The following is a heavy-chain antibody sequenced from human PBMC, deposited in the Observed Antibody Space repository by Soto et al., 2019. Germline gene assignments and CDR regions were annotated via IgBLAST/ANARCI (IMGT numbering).Heavy chain of an antibody. CDR1: GGSISSGGYY. J-gene: IGHJ4*02. Sequence: SETLSLTCTVPGGSISSGGYYWSWIRQHPGKGLEWIGYIYYSGSTYYNPSLKSRVTISVDTSKNQFSLKLSSVTAADTAVYYCATEDRGVYFDYWGQGTLVTVSS. CDR2: IYYSGST. D-gene: IGHD3-10*01. V-gene: IGHV4-31*03. CDR3: ATEDRGVYFDY.